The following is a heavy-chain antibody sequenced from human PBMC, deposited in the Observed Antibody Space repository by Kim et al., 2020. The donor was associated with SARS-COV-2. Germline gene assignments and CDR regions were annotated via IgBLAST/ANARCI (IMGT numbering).Heavy chain of an antibody. CDR3: AREVPGSSGWYGEDWFDP. J-gene: IGHJ5*02. CDR1: GYTFTSYG. Sequence: ASVKVSCKASGYTFTSYGISWVRQAPGQGLEWMGWISAYNGNTNYAQKLQGRVTMTTDTSTSTAYMELRSLRSDDTAVYYCAREVPGSSGWYGEDWFDPWGQGTLVTVSS. CDR2: ISAYNGNT. V-gene: IGHV1-18*04. D-gene: IGHD6-19*01.